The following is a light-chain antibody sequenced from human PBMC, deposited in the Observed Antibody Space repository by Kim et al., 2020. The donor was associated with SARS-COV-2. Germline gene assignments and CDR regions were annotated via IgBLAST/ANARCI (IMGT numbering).Light chain of an antibody. CDR2: RDS. CDR1: NIGSKN. J-gene: IGLJ2*01. CDR3: QVWDSSLVV. Sequence: VALGQKARITCGGNNIGSKNVHWYQQKPGQAPVLVIYRDSNRPSGIPERFSGSNSGNTATLTISRAQAGDEADYYCQVWDSSLVVFGGGTQLTVL. V-gene: IGLV3-9*01.